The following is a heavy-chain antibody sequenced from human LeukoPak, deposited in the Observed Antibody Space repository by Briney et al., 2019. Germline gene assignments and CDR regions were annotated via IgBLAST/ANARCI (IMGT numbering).Heavy chain of an antibody. D-gene: IGHD2-8*01. CDR1: GGTFNHFG. J-gene: IGHJ3*01. CDR2: IIPILDLT. Sequence: SVKVSCKASGGTFNHFGINWVRQAPGQGLEWMGRIIPILDLTKYAPKIQDRVTITADKSTSTAYMELNSLRSEDTAVYYCAKDRLILDGFDSWGQGTMVTVSS. CDR3: AKDRLILDGFDS. V-gene: IGHV1-69*04.